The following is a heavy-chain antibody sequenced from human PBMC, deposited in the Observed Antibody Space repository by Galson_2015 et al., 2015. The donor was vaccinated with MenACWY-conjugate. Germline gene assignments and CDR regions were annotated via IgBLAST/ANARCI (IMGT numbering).Heavy chain of an antibody. V-gene: IGHV3-7*03. CDR1: GFTLSHYW. J-gene: IGHJ4*02. CDR2: IKEDGSDK. Sequence: SLRLSCAASGFTLSHYWMSWVRQAPGKGLGWVANIKEDGSDKYYVDSVKGRFTISRDNAKNSLYLQMNSLRAEDTAVYYCARPVRVRLNVSPYYFDNWGQGTLVTVSS. D-gene: IGHD3-16*01. CDR3: ARPVRVRLNVSPYYFDN.